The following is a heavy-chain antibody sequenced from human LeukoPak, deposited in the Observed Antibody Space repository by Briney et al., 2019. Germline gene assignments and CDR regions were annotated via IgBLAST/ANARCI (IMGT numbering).Heavy chain of an antibody. CDR1: GGSISSYY. CDR2: IYSNGST. V-gene: IGHV4-59*01. J-gene: IGHJ4*02. D-gene: IGHD5-12*01. Sequence: SETLSLTCTVSGGSISSYYWTWIRQPPGKGLECIGYIYSNGSTNYNPSLKSRVTISVDMSKNQSSVKLSSVTAADTAIYYCARGAYSGYDLDYWGQGTLVTVSS. CDR3: ARGAYSGYDLDY.